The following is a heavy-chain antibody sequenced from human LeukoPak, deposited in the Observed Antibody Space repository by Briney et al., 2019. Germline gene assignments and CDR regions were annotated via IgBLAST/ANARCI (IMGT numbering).Heavy chain of an antibody. V-gene: IGHV1-46*01. D-gene: IGHD6-6*01. Sequence: GASVKVSCKASGYTFTGYYMHWVRQAPGQGLEWMGIINPSGGSTSYAQKFQARVTMTRDTSTSTVYMELSSLRSEDTAVYYCARDIGVSSSSCAFDIWGQGTMVTVSS. CDR3: ARDIGVSSSSCAFDI. CDR2: INPSGGST. J-gene: IGHJ3*02. CDR1: GYTFTGYY.